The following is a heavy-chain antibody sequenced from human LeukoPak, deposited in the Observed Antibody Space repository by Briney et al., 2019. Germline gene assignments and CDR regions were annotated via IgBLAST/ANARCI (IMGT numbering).Heavy chain of an antibody. CDR2: IYYSGST. J-gene: IGHJ5*02. D-gene: IGHD2-2*01. Sequence: SETLSLTCTVSGGSIRSYYWSWIRQPPGKGLEWIGYIYYSGSTNYNPSLKSRVTISEDTSKNQFSLKLSSVTAADTAVYYCAGVVEAPAATGLWFDPWGQGTLVTVSS. CDR3: AGVVEAPAATGLWFDP. V-gene: IGHV4-59*01. CDR1: GGSIRSYY.